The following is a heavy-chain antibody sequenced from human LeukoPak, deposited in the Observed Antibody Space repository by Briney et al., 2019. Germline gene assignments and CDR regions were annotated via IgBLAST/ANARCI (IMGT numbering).Heavy chain of an antibody. J-gene: IGHJ4*02. CDR1: GFTFSSYS. CDR3: ARVNRRSYYDSSGYIDY. V-gene: IGHV3-48*01. Sequence: PGGSLRLSCAASGFTFSSYSMNWVRQAPGKGLEWVSYISGSSNTIYYADSVKGRFTISRDNAKNSLYLQMNSLRAEDTAVYYCARVNRRSYYDSSGYIDYWGQGTLVTVSS. CDR2: ISGSSNTI. D-gene: IGHD3-22*01.